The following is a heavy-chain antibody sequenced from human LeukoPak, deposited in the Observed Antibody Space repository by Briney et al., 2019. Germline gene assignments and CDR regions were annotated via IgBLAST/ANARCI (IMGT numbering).Heavy chain of an antibody. CDR3: ARGSREGYTSSWYPGEYFQH. CDR1: GYTFTSYG. J-gene: IGHJ1*01. CDR2: ISAYNGNT. V-gene: IGHV1-18*01. Sequence: ASVKVSCKASGYTFTSYGISWVRQAPGQGLEWMGWISAYNGNTNYAQKLQGRVTMTTDTSTSTAYMELRSLRSDDTAVYYCARGSREGYTSSWYPGEYFQHWGQGTLVTVSS. D-gene: IGHD6-13*01.